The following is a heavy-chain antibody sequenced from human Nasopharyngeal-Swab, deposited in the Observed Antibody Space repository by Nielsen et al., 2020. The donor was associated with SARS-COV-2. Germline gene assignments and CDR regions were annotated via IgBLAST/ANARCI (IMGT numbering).Heavy chain of an antibody. CDR1: GHTFTSYY. Sequence: ASVKVSCKASGHTFTSYYIHWVRQAPGQGLEWMGIINPSGGSTSYAQKFQGSVTMTTDTSTSTVYMELSSLRSEDTAVYYCASQMATMFYYMDVWGKGTTVTVSS. D-gene: IGHD5-24*01. J-gene: IGHJ6*03. CDR2: INPSGGST. CDR3: ASQMATMFYYMDV. V-gene: IGHV1-46*01.